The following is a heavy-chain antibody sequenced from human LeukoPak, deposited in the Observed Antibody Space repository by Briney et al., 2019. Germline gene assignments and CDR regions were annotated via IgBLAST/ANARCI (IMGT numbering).Heavy chain of an antibody. CDR2: IDWDDDK. Sequence: SGPTLVKPTQTLTLTCTFSGFSLSTSGMCVSWIRQPPGKALEWLARIDWDDDKYYSTSLKTRLTISKDTSKNQVVLTMTNMDPVDTATYYCARTSYYYGSSGYGQASFDYWGQGTLVTVSS. CDR1: GFSLSTSGMC. D-gene: IGHD3-22*01. J-gene: IGHJ4*02. CDR3: ARTSYYYGSSGYGQASFDY. V-gene: IGHV2-70*11.